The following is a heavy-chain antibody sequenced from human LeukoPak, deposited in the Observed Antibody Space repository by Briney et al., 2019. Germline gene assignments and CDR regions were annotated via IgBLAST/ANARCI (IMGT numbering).Heavy chain of an antibody. Sequence: GGSLGLSCAASGFTFSSYGMHWVRQAPGKGLEWVAVISYDGSNKYYADSVKGRFTISRDNSKNTLYLQMNSLRAEDTAVYYCAKAYGDYFWYWGQGTLVTVSS. D-gene: IGHD4-17*01. V-gene: IGHV3-30*18. CDR1: GFTFSSYG. CDR3: AKAYGDYFWY. CDR2: ISYDGSNK. J-gene: IGHJ4*02.